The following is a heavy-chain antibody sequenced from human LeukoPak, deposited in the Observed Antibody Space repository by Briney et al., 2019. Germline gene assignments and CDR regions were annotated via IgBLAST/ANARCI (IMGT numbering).Heavy chain of an antibody. CDR1: SGSITSYY. CDR2: ISYSGST. V-gene: IGHV4-59*01. J-gene: IGHJ5*02. D-gene: IGHD2-15*01. CDR3: ASGGYCSSGSCYPNWFDP. Sequence: SETLSLTCSVSSGSITSYYWSWIRQPPGKGLEWIGYISYSGSTNYNPSLKSRVSISIDTSKNQFSLKLSSVTAADTAVYYCASGGYCSSGSCYPNWFDPWGQGTLVTVSS.